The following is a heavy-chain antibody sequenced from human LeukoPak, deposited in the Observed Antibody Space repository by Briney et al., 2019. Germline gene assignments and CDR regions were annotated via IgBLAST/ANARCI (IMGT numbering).Heavy chain of an antibody. Sequence: ASVKVSCKASGYNFMTYGISWVRQAPGQGLEWMGWISPYKGKTSYGQKFQGRITMTTDTSTSTAYMDLTSLRSDDTAVYYCAVGTTAPKLGAFDIWGQGTMVTVSS. V-gene: IGHV1-18*01. CDR3: AVGTTAPKLGAFDI. J-gene: IGHJ3*02. CDR2: ISPYKGKT. D-gene: IGHD4-17*01. CDR1: GYNFMTYG.